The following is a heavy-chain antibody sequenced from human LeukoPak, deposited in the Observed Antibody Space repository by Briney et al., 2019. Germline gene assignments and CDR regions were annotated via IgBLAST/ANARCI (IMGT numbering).Heavy chain of an antibody. D-gene: IGHD2-15*01. V-gene: IGHV1-2*02. CDR3: ARAGERVVVVAATTDFDY. J-gene: IGHJ4*02. CDR2: INPNSGGT. CDR1: GYSFTGYY. Sequence: PVASVKVSCKASGYSFTGYYIHWVRQAPGQGLEWMGWINPNSGGTNYAQKFQGRVTMTRDTSISTAYMELSRLRSDDTAVYYCARAGERVVVVAATTDFDYWGQGTLVTVSS.